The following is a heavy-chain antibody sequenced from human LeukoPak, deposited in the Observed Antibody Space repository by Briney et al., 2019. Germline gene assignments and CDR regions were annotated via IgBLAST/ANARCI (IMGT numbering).Heavy chain of an antibody. CDR2: IYTSGST. CDR3: ARGLERSYYGSGSYHYYFDY. V-gene: IGHV4-4*07. CDR1: GGSISSYY. D-gene: IGHD3-10*01. Sequence: SETLSLTCTVSGGSISSYYWSWIRQPAGKGLEWIGRIYTSGSTNYNPSLKSRVTMSVDTSKNQFSLKLSSATAADTAVYYCARGLERSYYGSGSYHYYFDYWGQGTLVTVSS. J-gene: IGHJ4*02.